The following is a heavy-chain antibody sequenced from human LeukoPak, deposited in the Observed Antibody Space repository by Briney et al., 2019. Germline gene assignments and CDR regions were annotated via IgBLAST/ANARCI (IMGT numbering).Heavy chain of an antibody. V-gene: IGHV3-53*01. D-gene: IGHD3-3*01. CDR1: GFTVSSNY. CDR2: IYFGGST. CDR3: ARGRNLEWFDY. Sequence: GGSLRLSCAASGFTVSSNYMSWVRQAPGKGLEWVSVIYFGGSTYYADSVKGRFTVSRDNSKNTLYLQMNSLRAEDTAVYYCARGRNLEWFDYWGQGTLVTVSS. J-gene: IGHJ5*01.